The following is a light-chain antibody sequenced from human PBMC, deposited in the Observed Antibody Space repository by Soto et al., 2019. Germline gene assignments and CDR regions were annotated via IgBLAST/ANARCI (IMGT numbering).Light chain of an antibody. CDR2: DAS. J-gene: IGKJ4*01. CDR3: QQRSVSPIT. V-gene: IGKV3D-20*02. Sequence: EILFPQSPGTLSLSPGERVTLSWRASQSVSSRSLAWYQQKPGQAPRILIFDASSRDTGIPDRFSGSGSWTDCTLTISGLEPEDFSVYYCQQRSVSPITFGGGTKVDIK. CDR1: QSVSSRS.